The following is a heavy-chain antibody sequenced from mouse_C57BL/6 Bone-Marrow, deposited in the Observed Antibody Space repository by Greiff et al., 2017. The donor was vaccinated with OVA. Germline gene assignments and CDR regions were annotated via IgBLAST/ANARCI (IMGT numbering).Heavy chain of an antibody. V-gene: IGHV1-78*01. D-gene: IGHD1-1*01. CDR2: IYPRDGST. J-gene: IGHJ4*01. Sequence: VQLQQSDAELVKPGASVKISCKVSGYTFTDHTIHWMKQRPEQGLEWIGYIYPRDGSTKYNEKFKGKATLTADKSSSTAYMQLNSLTSEDSAVYFCARGSSSITTVVADYAMDYWGQGTSVTVSS. CDR3: ARGSSSITTVVADYAMDY. CDR1: GYTFTDHT.